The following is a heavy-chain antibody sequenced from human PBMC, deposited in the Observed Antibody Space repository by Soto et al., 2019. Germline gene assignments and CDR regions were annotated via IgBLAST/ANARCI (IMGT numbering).Heavy chain of an antibody. V-gene: IGHV4-34*01. J-gene: IGHJ6*02. D-gene: IGHD2-2*01. CDR1: GGPFSNYY. CDR3: ARVGHCTSTSCYLMDV. CDR2: IDHSGSN. Sequence: SETLSLTCAVYGGPFSNYYGNWIRQPPGKGLEWIGEIDHSGSNTCNPSLKSRLTLSIDTSKNQFSLKLSSVTAADTAVYYCARVGHCTSTSCYLMDVWGQGTTVTVSS.